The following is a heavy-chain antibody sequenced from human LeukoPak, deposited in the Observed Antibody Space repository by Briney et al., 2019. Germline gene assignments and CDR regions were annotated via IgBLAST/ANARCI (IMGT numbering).Heavy chain of an antibody. CDR1: GFTFSNYP. CDR2: ISGGGAST. CDR3: ARAPALYGDYERSDY. D-gene: IGHD4-17*01. Sequence: GGSLRLSCAASGFTFSNYPMSWVRQAPGKGLEWVSAISGGGASTYYADSVKGRFTISRDNSKNTLYLQMNSLRAEDTAVYYCARAPALYGDYERSDYWGQGTLVTVSS. J-gene: IGHJ4*02. V-gene: IGHV3-23*01.